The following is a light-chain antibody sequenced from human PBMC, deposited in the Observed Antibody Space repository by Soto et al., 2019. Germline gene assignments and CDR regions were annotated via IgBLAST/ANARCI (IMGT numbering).Light chain of an antibody. J-gene: IGKJ3*01. V-gene: IGKV3-20*01. CDR1: QSLSTNS. Sequence: ENVLTQSPGTLSLSPGERATLSGRASQSLSTNSLAWYQQKPGQTPRLLIYAASTRDTDIPDRFNGSGSGTDFALTISRLEPEDFALYYCQQYDASPLTFGPGTKVDIK. CDR2: AAS. CDR3: QQYDASPLT.